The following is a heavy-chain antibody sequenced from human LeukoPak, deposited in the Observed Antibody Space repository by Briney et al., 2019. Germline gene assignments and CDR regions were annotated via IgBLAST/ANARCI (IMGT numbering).Heavy chain of an antibody. CDR1: GFTFSTFS. V-gene: IGHV3-23*01. CDR2: ISGSGGIT. D-gene: IGHD2-15*01. CDR3: AKAGAVVVVAAKYFDY. J-gene: IGHJ4*02. Sequence: GGSLRLSCAASGFTFSTFSMSWVRQAPGKGLEWVSAISGSGGITYYADSVKGRFTISRDNSKNTLYLQMNSLRAEDTAVYYCAKAGAVVVVAAKYFDYWGQGTLVTVSS.